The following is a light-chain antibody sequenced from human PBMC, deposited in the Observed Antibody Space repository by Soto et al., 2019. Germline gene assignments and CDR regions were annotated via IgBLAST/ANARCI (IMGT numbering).Light chain of an antibody. CDR3: QQYGSSPFT. CDR1: QSVSNN. CDR2: GAS. V-gene: IGKV3-20*01. J-gene: IGKJ3*01. Sequence: EIVMTQSPATLSVSPGESATLSCRASQSVSNNLTWYQQRPGQPPRLLIYGASRRASGIPDRFSGSGSGADFTLTIYRLEPEDFAAYYCQQYGSSPFTFGPGTKVDIK.